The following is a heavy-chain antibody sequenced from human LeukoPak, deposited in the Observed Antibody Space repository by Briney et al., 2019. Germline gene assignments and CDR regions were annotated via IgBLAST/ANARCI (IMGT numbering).Heavy chain of an antibody. J-gene: IGHJ6*03. CDR2: ISGSRGST. V-gene: IGHV3-23*01. D-gene: IGHD2-2*01. Sequence: PGGSLRLSCAASGFTFSIYAMSWVRQAPGKGLEWLSAISGSRGSTYYADSVKGRFTISRDNSKNTLYLQMNSLRAEDAAVYYCAKAYCSSTSCYYYYYMDVWGKGTTVTVSS. CDR3: AKAYCSSTSCYYYYYMDV. CDR1: GFTFSIYA.